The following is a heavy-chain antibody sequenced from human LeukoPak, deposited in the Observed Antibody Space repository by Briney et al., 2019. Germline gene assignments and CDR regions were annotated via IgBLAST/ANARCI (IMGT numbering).Heavy chain of an antibody. CDR2: INPNSGGT. Sequence: ASVKVSCKASGYTFTGYYMHWVRQAPGQGLEWMGWINPNSGGTNCAQKFQGRVTMTRDTSISTAYMELSRLRSDDTAVYYCASLTGYDGGYGDYGYNWFDPWGQGTLVTVSS. CDR1: GYTFTGYY. V-gene: IGHV1-2*02. J-gene: IGHJ5*02. D-gene: IGHD4-17*01. CDR3: ASLTGYDGGYGDYGYNWFDP.